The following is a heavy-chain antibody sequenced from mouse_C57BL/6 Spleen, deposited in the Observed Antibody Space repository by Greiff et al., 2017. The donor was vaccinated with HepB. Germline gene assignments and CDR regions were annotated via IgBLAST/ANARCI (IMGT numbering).Heavy chain of an antibody. CDR2: IDPSDSYT. V-gene: IGHV1-50*01. CDR3: AREGGVFFDY. J-gene: IGHJ2*01. CDR1: GYTFTSYW. Sequence: VQLQQPGAELVKPGASVKLSCKASGYTFTSYWMQWVKQRPGQGLEWIGEIDPSDSYTNYNQKFKGKATLTVDTSSSTAYMQLSSLTSEDSAVYYCAREGGVFFDYWGQGTTLTVSS.